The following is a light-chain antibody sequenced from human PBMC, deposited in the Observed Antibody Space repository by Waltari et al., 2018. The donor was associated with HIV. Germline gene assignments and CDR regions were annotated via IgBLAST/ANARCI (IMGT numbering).Light chain of an antibody. Sequence: DIVMTQSPATLSVSPGERATLSCRASQSVSRNLAWYQQKPGQAPRLLIYGASTRATGIPARFSGSGSGTEFTLTISSLQSEDFAVYYCQHSETFGQGTNVEIK. V-gene: IGKV3-15*01. CDR1: QSVSRN. J-gene: IGKJ2*01. CDR3: QHSET. CDR2: GAS.